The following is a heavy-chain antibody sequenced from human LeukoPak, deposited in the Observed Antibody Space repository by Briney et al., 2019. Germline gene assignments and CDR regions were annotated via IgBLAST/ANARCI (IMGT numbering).Heavy chain of an antibody. J-gene: IGHJ4*02. CDR2: ISAYNGNT. Sequence: ASVKVSCKASGYTFTSYGISWVRQAPGQGLEWMGLISAYNGNTNYAPKFQGRVTMTRDTSISTAYMELSRLRSDDTAVYYCARDGTMSTRAPGGVPDYWGQGTLVTVSS. CDR3: ARDGTMSTRAPGGVPDY. CDR1: GYTFTSYG. D-gene: IGHD3-10*02. V-gene: IGHV1-18*01.